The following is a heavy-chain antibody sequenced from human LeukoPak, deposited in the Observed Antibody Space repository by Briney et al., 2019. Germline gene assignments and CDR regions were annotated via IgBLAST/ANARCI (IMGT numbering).Heavy chain of an antibody. Sequence: GGSLRLSCAASGFTFSSYAMSWVRQAPGKGLEWVSAISGSGGSTYCADSVKGRFTISRDNSKNTLYLQMNSLRAEDAAVYYCAKYVLRFLEWPQYFDYWGQGTLVTVSS. D-gene: IGHD3-3*01. V-gene: IGHV3-23*01. CDR2: ISGSGGST. J-gene: IGHJ4*02. CDR1: GFTFSSYA. CDR3: AKYVLRFLEWPQYFDY.